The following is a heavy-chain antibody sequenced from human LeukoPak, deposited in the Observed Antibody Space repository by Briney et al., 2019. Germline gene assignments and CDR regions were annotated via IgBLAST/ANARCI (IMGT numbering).Heavy chain of an antibody. D-gene: IGHD3-10*01. J-gene: IGHJ6*03. V-gene: IGHV3-21*01. CDR3: VRAPFYGSGKPYYYYYYMDV. CDR2: ISSSSSYI. Sequence: PGGSLRLSCAASGFTFSSYSMNWVRQAPGKGLEWVSSISSSSSYIYYADSVKGRFTTSRDNAKNSLYLQMNSLRAEDTAVYYCVRAPFYGSGKPYYYYYYMDVWGKGTTVTVSS. CDR1: GFTFSSYS.